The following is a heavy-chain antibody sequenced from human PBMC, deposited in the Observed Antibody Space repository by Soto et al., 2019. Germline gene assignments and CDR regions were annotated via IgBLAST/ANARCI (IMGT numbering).Heavy chain of an antibody. Sequence: PSETLSLTCTVSGASISSYYWSWIRQPPWKGLEWIGYIYDSGSTNYNPSLKSRVTISVDTSKKQFSLKLSSVTAADTAVYYCARDHNYDFWTGRYFDYWGQGTLVTVSS. V-gene: IGHV4-59*01. D-gene: IGHD3-3*01. CDR1: GASISSYY. CDR3: ARDHNYDFWTGRYFDY. CDR2: IYDSGST. J-gene: IGHJ4*02.